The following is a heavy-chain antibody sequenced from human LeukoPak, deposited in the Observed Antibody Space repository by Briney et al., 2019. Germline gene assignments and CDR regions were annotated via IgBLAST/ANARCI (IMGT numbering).Heavy chain of an antibody. J-gene: IGHJ4*02. CDR1: GGTFISYA. V-gene: IGHV1-69*13. Sequence: SVKVSCKASGGTFISYAISWVRQAPGQGLEWMGGIIPIFGTANYAQKFQGRVTITADESTSTAYMELSSLRPGDTAVYYCARGLGIAAAGTRNFDYWGQGTLVTVSS. CDR2: IIPIFGTA. D-gene: IGHD6-13*01. CDR3: ARGLGIAAAGTRNFDY.